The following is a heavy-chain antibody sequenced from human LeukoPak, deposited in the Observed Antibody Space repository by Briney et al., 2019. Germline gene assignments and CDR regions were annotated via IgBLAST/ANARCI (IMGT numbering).Heavy chain of an antibody. CDR3: AREDSMIVAVDY. D-gene: IGHD3-22*01. J-gene: IGHJ4*02. CDR2: INSDGSST. Sequence: PGGSLRLSCAASGFTFSSYWMHWVRQAPGKGLVWVSRINSDGSSTSYADSVKGRFTISRDSAKNTLYLQMNSLRAEDTAVYYCAREDSMIVAVDYWGQGTLVTVSS. CDR1: GFTFSSYW. V-gene: IGHV3-74*01.